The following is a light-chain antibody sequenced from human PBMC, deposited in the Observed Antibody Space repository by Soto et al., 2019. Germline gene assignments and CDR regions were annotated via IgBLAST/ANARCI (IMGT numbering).Light chain of an antibody. CDR1: SSDVGSFNL. CDR2: EVS. V-gene: IGLV2-23*02. Sequence: QSALTQPASVSGSPGQSITISCTGTSSDVGSFNLVSWYEQHPGKAPKLMIYEVSKRPSGVSNRFSGSKSGNTASLTISGLQDDDEADYYCCSYARSSTYIFGTGTKLTVL. J-gene: IGLJ1*01. CDR3: CSYARSSTYI.